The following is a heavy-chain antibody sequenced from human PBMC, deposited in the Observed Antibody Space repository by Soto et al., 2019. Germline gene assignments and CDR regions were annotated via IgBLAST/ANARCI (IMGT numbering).Heavy chain of an antibody. Sequence: QVQLVQSGAEEKKPGASVKVSCKASGYTFTSYAMHWVRQAPGQRLEWMGWINAGNGNTKYSQKFQGRVTITRDTXXXXXXXXXXXXXXXXTXVXXXXXDVAAADYWGQGTLVTVSS. V-gene: IGHV1-3*05. D-gene: IGHD6-13*01. J-gene: IGHJ4*02. CDR1: GYTFTSYA. CDR3: XXDVAAADY. CDR2: INAGNGNT.